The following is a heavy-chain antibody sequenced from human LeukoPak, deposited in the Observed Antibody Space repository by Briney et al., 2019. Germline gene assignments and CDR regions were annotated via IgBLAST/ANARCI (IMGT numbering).Heavy chain of an antibody. CDR1: GFTFTAHA. CDR2: ISTNGDTT. V-gene: IGHV3-64*02. J-gene: IGHJ6*02. CDR3: ARGRGVSSYDAIDV. Sequence: GGSLRPSCAASGFTFTAHAMHWVRQAPGKGLEYVSTISTNGDTTYYADSVKGRFTISRDNSKNTLYLQMGSLRAEDMAVYYCARGRGVSSYDAIDVWGRGTTVTVSS. D-gene: IGHD2-15*01.